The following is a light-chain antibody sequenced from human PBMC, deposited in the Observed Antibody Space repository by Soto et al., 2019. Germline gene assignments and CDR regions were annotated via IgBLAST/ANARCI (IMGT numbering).Light chain of an antibody. V-gene: IGLV1-40*01. Sequence: QPVLTQPPSVSGAPGQRVTISCTGSSSNIGAGYDVHWYQQLPGTAPKLLIYGNSNRPSGVPDRFSGSKSGTSASLAITGLQAEDEADYYCQSYDSSLSGYVCGTGTKVTVL. CDR2: GNS. CDR3: QSYDSSLSGYV. CDR1: SSNIGAGYD. J-gene: IGLJ1*01.